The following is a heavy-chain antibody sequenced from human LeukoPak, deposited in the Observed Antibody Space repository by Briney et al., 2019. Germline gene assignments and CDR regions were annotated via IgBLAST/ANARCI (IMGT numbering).Heavy chain of an antibody. V-gene: IGHV3-33*06. D-gene: IGHD3-16*01. CDR2: IWHDGSVE. J-gene: IGHJ6*03. CDR1: GFMFSRLG. CDR3: AKEGDQFRGYLDA. Sequence: GESLKISCAASGFMFSRLGMQWVRQAPGEGLEWVAMIWHDGSVEEYADSVKGRFTISRDNSQNTLYLQMNSLRDDDTAVYYCAKEGDQFRGYLDAWGKGTTVTVSS.